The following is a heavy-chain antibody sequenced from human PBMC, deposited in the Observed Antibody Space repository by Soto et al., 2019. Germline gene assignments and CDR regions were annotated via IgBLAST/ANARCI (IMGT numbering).Heavy chain of an antibody. CDR2: IYYSGST. J-gene: IGHJ4*02. V-gene: IGHV4-39*01. CDR1: GGSISSSSYY. Sequence: QLQLQESGPGLVKPSETLSLTCTVSGGSISSSSYYWGWIRQPPGKGLEWIGSIYYSGSTYYNPSLKSRVTISVDTSKNQFSLKLSSVTAADTAVYYCARRKRNTHVYSSYGSTGYYFDYWGQRTLVTVSS. D-gene: IGHD5-18*01. CDR3: ARRKRNTHVYSSYGSTGYYFDY.